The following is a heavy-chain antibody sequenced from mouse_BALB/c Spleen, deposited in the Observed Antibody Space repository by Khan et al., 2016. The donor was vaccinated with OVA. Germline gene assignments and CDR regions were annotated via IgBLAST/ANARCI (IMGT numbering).Heavy chain of an antibody. J-gene: IGHJ3*01. CDR3: ARRNYFGYTLAY. CDR2: ISPGSGDI. CDR1: GYTFTDYY. D-gene: IGHD1-2*01. V-gene: IGHV1-77*01. Sequence: QVRLQQSGAELARPGASVKLSCKASGYTFTDYYINWMKQRTGQGFEWIGEISPGSGDIYYNEKFKGRVTLTADKSSSTAYIQRISLTSDASAVYFFARRNYFGYTLAYWGQGTLVTVSA.